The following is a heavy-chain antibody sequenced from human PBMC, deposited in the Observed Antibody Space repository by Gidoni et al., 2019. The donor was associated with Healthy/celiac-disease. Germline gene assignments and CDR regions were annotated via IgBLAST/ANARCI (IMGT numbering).Heavy chain of an antibody. CDR3: ARTIVLMVYAIYYGMDV. V-gene: IGHV1-69*01. CDR1: GGTFSSYA. Sequence: QVQLVQSGAEVKKPGSSVKVSCTASGGTFSSYAISWVRQAPGQGLEWMGGIIPIFGTANYAQKFQGRVTITADESTSTAYMELSSLRSEDTAVYYCARTIVLMVYAIYYGMDVWGQGTTVTVSS. D-gene: IGHD2-8*01. CDR2: IIPIFGTA. J-gene: IGHJ6*02.